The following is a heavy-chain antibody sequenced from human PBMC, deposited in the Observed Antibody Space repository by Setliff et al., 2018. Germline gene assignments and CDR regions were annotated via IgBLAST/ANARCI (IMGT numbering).Heavy chain of an antibody. V-gene: IGHV3-48*03. CDR2: ISSSGSTI. CDR3: ASLFAGDFDY. Sequence: PGGSLRLSCAASGFTFSSYAMSWVRQAPGKGLEWVSAISSSGSTIYYADSVKGRFTISRDNAKNSLYLQMNSLRAEDTAVYYCASLFAGDFDYWGQGTLVTVSS. J-gene: IGHJ4*02. CDR1: GFTFSSYA.